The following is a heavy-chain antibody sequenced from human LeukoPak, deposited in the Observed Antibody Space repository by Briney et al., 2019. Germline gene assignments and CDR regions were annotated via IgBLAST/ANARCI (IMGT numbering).Heavy chain of an antibody. D-gene: IGHD3-10*01. CDR2: IWYDGSNK. V-gene: IGHV3-33*01. J-gene: IGHJ5*02. Sequence: GGSLRLSCAASGFTFSSYGMHWVRQAPGKGLEWVAVIWYDGSNKYYADSVKGRFTISRDNSKNTLYLQMNSLRAEDTAVNYCASRRFGPSPFDPWGQGTLVTVSS. CDR3: ASRRFGPSPFDP. CDR1: GFTFSSYG.